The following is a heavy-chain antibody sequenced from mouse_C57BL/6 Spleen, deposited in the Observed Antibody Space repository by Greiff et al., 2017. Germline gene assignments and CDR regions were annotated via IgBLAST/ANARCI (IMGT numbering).Heavy chain of an antibody. CDR3: ARHYSNPFAY. V-gene: IGHV1-85*01. J-gene: IGHJ3*01. D-gene: IGHD2-5*01. CDR2: LYPRDGST. Sequence: QVQLPQSGPELVKPGASVKLSCKASGYTFKSYDINWVKQRPGQGLEWIGWLYPRDGSTKYNEKFNGKATLTVDTSSSTAYMELHRLTSEDSAVYFCARHYSNPFAYWGQGTLVTVSA. CDR1: GYTFKSYD.